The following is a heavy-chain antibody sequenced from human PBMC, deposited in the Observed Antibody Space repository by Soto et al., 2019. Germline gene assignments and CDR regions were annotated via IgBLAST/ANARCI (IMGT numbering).Heavy chain of an antibody. CDR3: ARQASGYYYGWFDP. CDR2: IFYSGST. Sequence: PSETLSLTCTVSGGSISSSSYYWGWIRQPPGKGLEWIGSIFYSGSTYYNPSLKSRVTISVDTSNNQFSLKLSSVTAADTAVYYCARQASGYYYGWFDPWGQGTLVTVSS. V-gene: IGHV4-39*01. CDR1: GGSISSSSYY. D-gene: IGHD3-22*01. J-gene: IGHJ5*02.